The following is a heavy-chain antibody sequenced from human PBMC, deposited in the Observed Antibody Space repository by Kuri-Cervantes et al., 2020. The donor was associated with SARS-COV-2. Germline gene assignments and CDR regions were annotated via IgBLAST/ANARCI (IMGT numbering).Heavy chain of an antibody. V-gene: IGHV3-30-3*01. CDR1: GLTFSSYA. D-gene: IGHD3-16*02. J-gene: IGHJ4*02. CDR3: QAQLTFGGVFAQDDY. Sequence: GESLKISCAASGLTFSSYAMHWVRQAPGKGLEWVAVISYDGSNKYYADSVKGRFTISRDNSKNTLYLQMNGLRAEDTAVYYCQAQLTFGGVFAQDDYWGQGTLVTVSS. CDR2: ISYDGSNK.